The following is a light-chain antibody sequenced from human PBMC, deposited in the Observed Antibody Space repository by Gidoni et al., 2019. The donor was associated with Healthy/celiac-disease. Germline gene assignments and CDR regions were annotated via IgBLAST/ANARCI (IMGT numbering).Light chain of an antibody. V-gene: IGKV4-1*01. CDR2: WAS. J-gene: IGKJ2*01. CDR1: QSVLYSSNNRNF. Sequence: DIVMTQSPDSLAVSLGERATINCKSSQSVLYSSNNRNFLAWYQQEPGQPPKLLIYWASTRESGVPDRFSGSGSGTDFTLTISSLQAEDVAVYCCQHYYSTPPTFGQGTKLEIK. CDR3: QHYYSTPPT.